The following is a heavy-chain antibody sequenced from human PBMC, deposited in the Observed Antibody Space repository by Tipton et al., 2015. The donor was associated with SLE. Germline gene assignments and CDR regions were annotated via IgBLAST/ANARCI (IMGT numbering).Heavy chain of an antibody. V-gene: IGHV5-51*03. J-gene: IGHJ4*02. CDR3: ARVRSDLRSSSWDQGFDY. CDR2: INHSGST. CDR1: GYSFTSYW. D-gene: IGHD6-13*01. Sequence: QLVQSGAEVKKPGESLKISCKGSGYSFTSYWIGWVRQMPGKGLEWIGEINHSGSTNYNPSLKSRVTISVDTSKNQFSLKLSSVTAADTAVYYCARVRSDLRSSSWDQGFDYWGQGTLVTVSS.